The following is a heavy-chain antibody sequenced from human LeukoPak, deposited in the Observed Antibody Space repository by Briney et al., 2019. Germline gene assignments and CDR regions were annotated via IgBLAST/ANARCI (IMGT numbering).Heavy chain of an antibody. D-gene: IGHD5-12*01. CDR3: ASLAGSGWLRYDYDY. CDR2: IYYSGST. J-gene: IGHJ4*02. CDR1: VDSLSRYH. V-gene: IGHV4-59*08. Sequence: PSETLSLTCTVSVDSLSRYHWSWIRHPPGKGLEGIGYIYYSGSTNYNPSLKSRVTISIDTSKNQFSLQLSSVSAADTAVYYCASLAGSGWLRYDYDYWGQGTLVTVSS.